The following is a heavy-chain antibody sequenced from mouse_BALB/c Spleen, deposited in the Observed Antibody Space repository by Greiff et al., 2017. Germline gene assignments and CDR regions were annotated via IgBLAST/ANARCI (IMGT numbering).Heavy chain of an antibody. CDR1: GFTFSSFT. Sequence: EVMLVESGGGLVQPGGSLKLSCAASGFTFSSFTMSWVRQTPEKRLEWVAYISNGGGSTYYPDTVKGRFTISRDNAKNTLYLQMSSLKSEDTAMYYCARQDYGSSRYWYFDVWGAGTTVTVSS. D-gene: IGHD1-1*01. J-gene: IGHJ1*01. CDR2: ISNGGGST. CDR3: ARQDYGSSRYWYFDV. V-gene: IGHV5-12-2*01.